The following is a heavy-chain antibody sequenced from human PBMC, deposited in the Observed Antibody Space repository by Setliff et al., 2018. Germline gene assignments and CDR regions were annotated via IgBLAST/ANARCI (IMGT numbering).Heavy chain of an antibody. Sequence: SETLSLTCTVSGGSISSSNYYWGWIRQPPGKGLEWIGNIYYGGSAYYNPSLKSRVTISVDTSKNQFSLKLSSVTAADTAMYYCARILGYCSGGSCYVPYWGQGTLVTVS. J-gene: IGHJ4*02. CDR2: IYYGGSA. CDR1: GGSISSSNYY. V-gene: IGHV4-39*07. D-gene: IGHD2-15*01. CDR3: ARILGYCSGGSCYVPY.